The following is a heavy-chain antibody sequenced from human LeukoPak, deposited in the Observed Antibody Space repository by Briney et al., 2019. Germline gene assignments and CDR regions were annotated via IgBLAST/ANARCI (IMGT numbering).Heavy chain of an antibody. CDR2: INPNSGGT. D-gene: IGHD1-26*01. Sequence: GSVKVSCKAPGYTFTGYYMHWVRQAPGQGLEWVGRINPNSGGTNYAQKFQGRVTMTRDTSRSTAYMEVSRLRSDGTAVYYCARGALRWELLGDFDYWGQGTLVTVSP. V-gene: IGHV1-2*06. CDR3: ARGALRWELLGDFDY. J-gene: IGHJ4*02. CDR1: GYTFTGYY.